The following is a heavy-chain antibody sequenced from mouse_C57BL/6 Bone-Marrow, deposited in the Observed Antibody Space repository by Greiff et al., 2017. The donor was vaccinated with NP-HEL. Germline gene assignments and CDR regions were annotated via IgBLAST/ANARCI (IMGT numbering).Heavy chain of an antibody. CDR3: ARRRGYLAY. Sequence: QVQLQQPGPELVKPGASVKLSCKASGYTFTSYWMHWVKQRPGQGLEWIGMIHPNSGSTNYNEKFKSKATLTVDKSSSTAYMQLSSLTSEDAAVYDCARRRGYLAYWGQGTLVTVSA. J-gene: IGHJ3*01. D-gene: IGHD5-1*01. CDR1: GYTFTSYW. CDR2: IHPNSGST. V-gene: IGHV1-64*01.